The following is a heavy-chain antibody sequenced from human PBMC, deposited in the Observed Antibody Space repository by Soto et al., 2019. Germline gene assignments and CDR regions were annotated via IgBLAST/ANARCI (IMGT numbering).Heavy chain of an antibody. Sequence: GGSLRLSCVGSAFIFSDHSMNWVRQAPGKGLEWVTSIGDTGTFIYYADSVKGRFTISRDNSKNTLYLQMNSLRAEDTAVYYCARDYYYDSSGYYAGFDYWGQGT. CDR1: AFIFSDHS. V-gene: IGHV3-21*01. J-gene: IGHJ4*02. CDR2: IGDTGTFI. D-gene: IGHD3-22*01. CDR3: ARDYYYDSSGYYAGFDY.